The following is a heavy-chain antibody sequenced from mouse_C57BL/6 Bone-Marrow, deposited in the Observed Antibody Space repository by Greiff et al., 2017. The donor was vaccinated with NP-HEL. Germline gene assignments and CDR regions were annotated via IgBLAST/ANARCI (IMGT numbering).Heavy chain of an antibody. CDR3: ARSYYGSSYGFAY. V-gene: IGHV1-18*01. J-gene: IGHJ3*01. CDR1: GYTFTDYN. CDR2: INPNNGGT. Sequence: LVKPGASVKIPCKASGYTFTDYNMDWVKQSHGKSLEWIGDINPNNGGTIYNQKFKGKATLTVDKSSSTAYMELRSLTSEDTAVYYCARSYYGSSYGFAYWGQGTLVTVSA. D-gene: IGHD1-1*01.